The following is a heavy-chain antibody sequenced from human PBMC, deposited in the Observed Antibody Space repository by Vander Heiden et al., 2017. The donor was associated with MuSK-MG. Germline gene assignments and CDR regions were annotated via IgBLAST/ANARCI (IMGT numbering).Heavy chain of an antibody. D-gene: IGHD2-2*01. CDR2: IYYSGST. CDR3: ARRPVGYCSSTSCYEHAFDI. CDR1: GGSISSSSYY. V-gene: IGHV4-39*01. J-gene: IGHJ3*02. Sequence: QLQLQESGPGLVKPSETLSLTSTVSGGSISSSSYYWGWIRQPPGKGLEWIGSIYYSGSTYYNPSLKSRVTISVDTSKNQFSLKLSSVTAADTAVYYCARRPVGYCSSTSCYEHAFDIWGQGTMVTVS.